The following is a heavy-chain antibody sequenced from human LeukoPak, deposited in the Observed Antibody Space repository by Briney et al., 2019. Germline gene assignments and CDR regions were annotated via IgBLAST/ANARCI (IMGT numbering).Heavy chain of an antibody. V-gene: IGHV3-30*04. CDR1: GFTFSSYA. J-gene: IGHJ4*02. CDR3: ARVYGGRYVFDY. Sequence: PGRSLRFSCAASGFTFSSYAMHWVRQAPGKGLEWVAVISYDGSNKYYADSVKGRFTISRDNSKNTLYLQMNSLRAEDTAVYYCARVYGGRYVFDYWGQGTLVTVSS. CDR2: ISYDGSNK. D-gene: IGHD2-15*01.